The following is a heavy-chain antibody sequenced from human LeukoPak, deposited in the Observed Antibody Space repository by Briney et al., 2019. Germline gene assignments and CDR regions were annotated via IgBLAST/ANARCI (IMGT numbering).Heavy chain of an antibody. CDR2: IYSGGST. J-gene: IGHJ3*02. CDR1: GFTFSKYA. CDR3: ASPVSIAAAGTSAFDI. V-gene: IGHV3-66*01. Sequence: GGSLRLSCAASGFTFSKYAMTWVRQAPGKGLEWVSVIYSGGSTYYADSVKGRFTISRDNSKNTLYLQMNSLRAEDTAVYYCASPVSIAAAGTSAFDIWGQGTMVTVSS. D-gene: IGHD6-13*01.